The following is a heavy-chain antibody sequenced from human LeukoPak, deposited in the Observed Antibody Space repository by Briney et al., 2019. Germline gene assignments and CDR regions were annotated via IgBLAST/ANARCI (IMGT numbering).Heavy chain of an antibody. V-gene: IGHV3-23*01. J-gene: IGHJ5*02. CDR2: ISGGAVYT. Sequence: GGSLRLSCSASGFTFSTYTMTWVRQAPGKGLEWVSSISGGAVYTYYADSVKGRFTISRDNSKNTLYLQMNSLRAEDTAVYYCAKDLGGSRNWFDPWGQGTLVTVSS. CDR3: AKDLGGSRNWFDP. CDR1: GFTFSTYT. D-gene: IGHD3-10*01.